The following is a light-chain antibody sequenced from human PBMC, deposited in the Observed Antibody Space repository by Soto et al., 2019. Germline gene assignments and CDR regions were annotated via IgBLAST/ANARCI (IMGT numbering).Light chain of an antibody. CDR1: QAISIY. Sequence: DIQLTQSPPSLSASVGDRVTITCRASQAISIYVAWYPKKPGKILKLLILAASTVQSGVPSRFSGSGSGTDFTLTISNLQPEDVATDDCQKYNSAPLTFGPGTKVDVK. V-gene: IGKV1-27*01. CDR3: QKYNSAPLT. J-gene: IGKJ3*01. CDR2: AAS.